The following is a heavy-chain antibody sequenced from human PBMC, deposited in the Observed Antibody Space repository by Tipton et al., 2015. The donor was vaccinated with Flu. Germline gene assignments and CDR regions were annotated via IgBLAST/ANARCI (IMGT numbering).Heavy chain of an antibody. J-gene: IGHJ4*02. D-gene: IGHD1-26*01. CDR3: ARPLSVGATSGFDY. CDR2: IYHSGST. CDR1: GYSISSGYY. V-gene: IGHV4-38-2*01. Sequence: TLSLTCAVSGYSISSGYYWGWIRQPPGKGLEWTGSIYHSGSTYYNPSLKSRVTISVDTSKNQFPLKLSSVTAADTAVYYCARPLSVGATSGFDYWGQGTLVTVSS.